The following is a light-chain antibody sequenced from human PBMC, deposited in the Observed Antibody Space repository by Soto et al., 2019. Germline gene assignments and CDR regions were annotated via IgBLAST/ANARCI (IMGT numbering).Light chain of an antibody. Sequence: DIQMTQSPSSLSASVGDRVTITCRASQSITSYLNWYQQKPGKAPKLLIYAASTLQSGVPSRFSGSGSGTEFTLTISSLQPEDFATYYCQQSYSTPWTFGGGTKVGI. CDR3: QQSYSTPWT. J-gene: IGKJ4*01. V-gene: IGKV1-39*01. CDR2: AAS. CDR1: QSITSY.